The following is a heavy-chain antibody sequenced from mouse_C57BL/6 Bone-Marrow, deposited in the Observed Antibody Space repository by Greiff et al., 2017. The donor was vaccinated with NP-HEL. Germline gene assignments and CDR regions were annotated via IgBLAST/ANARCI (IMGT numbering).Heavy chain of an antibody. CDR3: ARELCGYFDV. V-gene: IGHV5-16*01. CDR1: GFTFSDYY. CDR2: INYDGSST. D-gene: IGHD6-1*01. J-gene: IGHJ1*03. Sequence: EVQVVESEGGLVQPGSSMKLSCTASGFTFSDYYMAWVRQVPEKGLEWVANINYDGSSTYYLDSLKSRFIISRDNAKNILYLQMSSLKSEDTATYYCARELCGYFDVWGTGTTVTVSS.